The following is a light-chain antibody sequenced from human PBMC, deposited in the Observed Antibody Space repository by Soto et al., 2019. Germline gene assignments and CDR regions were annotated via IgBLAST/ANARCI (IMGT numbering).Light chain of an antibody. CDR1: QSISTY. J-gene: IGKJ1*01. CDR3: QQSYSTPWT. CDR2: AAS. V-gene: IGKV1-39*01. Sequence: DIQMTQSPSSLSASVGDRVTITCRASQSISTYLNWYQQKPGKAPKLLIFAASISQRGVPSRFTGSGSGTDFTLSISSLQPEDFATYYCQQSYSTPWTFGQGTKVEIK.